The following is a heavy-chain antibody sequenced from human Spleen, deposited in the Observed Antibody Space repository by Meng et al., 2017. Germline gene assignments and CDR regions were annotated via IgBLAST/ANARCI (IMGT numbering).Heavy chain of an antibody. Sequence: SVKVSCKASGGTFSSYTISWVRQAPGQGLEWMGRIIPILCIANYAQKFQGRVTITADQSTSTAYMELSSLRSEDTAVYYCAGEAAYYDILTGYYYAYYFDYWGQGTLVTVSS. CDR1: GGTFSSYT. CDR2: IIPILCIA. D-gene: IGHD3-9*01. CDR3: AGEAAYYDILTGYYYAYYFDY. V-gene: IGHV1-69*04. J-gene: IGHJ4*02.